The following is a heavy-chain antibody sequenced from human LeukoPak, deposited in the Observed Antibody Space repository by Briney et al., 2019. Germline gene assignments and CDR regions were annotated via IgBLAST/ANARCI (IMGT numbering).Heavy chain of an antibody. J-gene: IGHJ4*02. Sequence: PGGSLRLSCAASGFTFSSYWMNWVRQAPGKGLEWVANIKQDGSETYYVDSVKGRFTISRDNAKNSLYLQMNSLRGEDTAVYYCVRDTTVLLYWGQGALVTVSS. D-gene: IGHD4-17*01. CDR3: VRDTTVLLY. CDR2: IKQDGSET. CDR1: GFTFSSYW. V-gene: IGHV3-7*03.